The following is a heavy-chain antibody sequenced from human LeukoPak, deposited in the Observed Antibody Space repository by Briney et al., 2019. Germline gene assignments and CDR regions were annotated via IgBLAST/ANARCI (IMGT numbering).Heavy chain of an antibody. D-gene: IGHD3-22*01. J-gene: IGHJ5*02. CDR2: ISGSGGRT. Sequence: PGGSLRLSCAASGFTFSSYAMSWVRQAPGKGLEWVSAISGSGGRTYYADSVKGRFTISRDNSKNTLYLQMNSLRAEDTAVYYCAKSPFYYDSSGYQTWGQGTLVTVSS. CDR3: AKSPFYYDSSGYQT. V-gene: IGHV3-23*01. CDR1: GFTFSSYA.